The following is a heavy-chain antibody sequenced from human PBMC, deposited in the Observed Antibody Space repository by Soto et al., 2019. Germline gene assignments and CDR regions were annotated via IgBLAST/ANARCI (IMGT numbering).Heavy chain of an antibody. CDR1: GGTFSSYA. D-gene: IGHD3-22*01. J-gene: IGHJ4*02. CDR2: IIPIFGTA. V-gene: IGHV1-69*13. CDR3: ARGPYDSSGYYYLFLY. Sequence: ASVKVSCKASGGTFSSYAISWVRQAPGQGLEWMGGIIPIFGTANYAQKFQVRVTITADESTSTAYMELSSLRSEDTAVYYCARGPYDSSGYYYLFLYCGQGTLVPVSS.